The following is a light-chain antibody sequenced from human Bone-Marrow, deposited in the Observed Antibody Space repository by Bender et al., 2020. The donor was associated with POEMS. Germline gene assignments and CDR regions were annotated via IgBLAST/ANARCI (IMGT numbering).Light chain of an antibody. CDR1: SSDVGAYNY. J-gene: IGLJ3*02. V-gene: IGLV2-14*01. Sequence: QSALTQPASVSGSPGQSITISCTGTSSDVGAYNYVSWYQQHPGKAPKLMIFEVSYRPSGVSNRFSGSKSGNTASLTISGLQAEDEADYYCCSFTSSSSLWLFGGGTRLTVL. CDR2: EVS. CDR3: CSFTSSSSLWL.